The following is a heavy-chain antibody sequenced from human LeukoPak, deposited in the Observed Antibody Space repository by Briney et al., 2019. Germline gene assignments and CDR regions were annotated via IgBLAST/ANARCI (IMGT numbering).Heavy chain of an antibody. CDR1: GFTFSNYA. D-gene: IGHD6-19*01. Sequence: GGSLRLSCAASGFTFSNYAMSWVRQAPGKGLEWVSVISGSGGSTYYADSVKGRFTISRDNAKNSLYLQMNSLRAEDTALYYCARDRQYSSGWNYFDYWGQGTLVTVSS. V-gene: IGHV3-23*01. J-gene: IGHJ4*02. CDR2: ISGSGGST. CDR3: ARDRQYSSGWNYFDY.